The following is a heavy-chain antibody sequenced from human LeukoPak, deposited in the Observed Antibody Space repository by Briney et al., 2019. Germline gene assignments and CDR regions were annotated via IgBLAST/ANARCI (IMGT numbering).Heavy chain of an antibody. CDR1: GGSISSYY. J-gene: IGHJ3*02. CDR2: IYYSGST. V-gene: IGHV4-59*01. CDR3: ARVIGKSGAFDI. D-gene: IGHD3-16*02. Sequence: PSETLSLTCTVSGGSISSYYWSWIRQPPGKGLEWIGYIYYSGSTNYNPSLKSRVTISVDTSKNQFSLKLSSVTAADTAVYYCARVIGKSGAFDIWGQGTMVTVSS.